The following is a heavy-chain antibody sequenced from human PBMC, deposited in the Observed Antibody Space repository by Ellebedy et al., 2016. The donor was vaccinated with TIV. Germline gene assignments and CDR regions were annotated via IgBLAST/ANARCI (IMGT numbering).Heavy chain of an antibody. D-gene: IGHD4/OR15-4a*01. V-gene: IGHV3-33*01. CDR3: AREVLGGQGDMDV. CDR1: GFTFSNYH. J-gene: IGHJ6*02. CDR2: ISSDGSLN. Sequence: PGGSLRLSCAASGFTFSNYHMHWVRQAPGKGLEWVALISSDGSLNYYADSVKGRFTLSRDSSKNTLYLQMNSLRDDDTALYYCAREVLGGQGDMDVWGQGTAVTVSS.